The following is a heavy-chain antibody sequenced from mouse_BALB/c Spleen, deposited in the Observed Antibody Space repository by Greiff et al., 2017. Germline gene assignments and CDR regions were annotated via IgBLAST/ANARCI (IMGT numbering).Heavy chain of an antibody. Sequence: DVQLVESGGGLVKPGGSLKLSCAASGFTFSSYAMSWVRQTPEKRLEWVASISSGGSTYYPDSVKGRFTISRDNARNILYLQMSSLGSEDTAMYYCARAHYDGGSFAYWGQGTLVTVSA. V-gene: IGHV5-6-5*01. CDR3: ARAHYDGGSFAY. J-gene: IGHJ3*01. D-gene: IGHD1-1*01. CDR1: GFTFSSYA. CDR2: ISSGGST.